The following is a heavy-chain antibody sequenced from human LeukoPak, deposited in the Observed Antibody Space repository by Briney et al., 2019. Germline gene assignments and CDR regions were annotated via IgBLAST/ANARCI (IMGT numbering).Heavy chain of an antibody. Sequence: GGSLRLSCAASEFTFSTYEMNWVRQAPGKGLEWVSYISSSGSTIYYADSVKGRFTISRDNAKNSLYLQMNSLRAEDTAVYYCARDREAQDYYDSGYFDYWGQGTLVTVSS. CDR3: ARDREAQDYYDSGYFDY. D-gene: IGHD3-22*01. V-gene: IGHV3-48*03. CDR2: ISSSGSTI. J-gene: IGHJ4*02. CDR1: EFTFSTYE.